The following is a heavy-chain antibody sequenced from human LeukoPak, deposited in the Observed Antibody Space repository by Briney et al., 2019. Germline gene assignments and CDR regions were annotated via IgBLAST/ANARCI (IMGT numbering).Heavy chain of an antibody. CDR1: GFTFSNYA. V-gene: IGHV3-23*01. CDR2: FSGSGVST. D-gene: IGHD5-24*01. Sequence: GGSLRLSCAASGFTFSNYAVSWVRQAPGKGLEWVSAFSGSGVSTYYADSVKGRFTISRDNSKNTLYLQMNSLRAEATAVNYCAKAGSMATPTPYYFDYWGQGTLVTVSS. J-gene: IGHJ4*02. CDR3: AKAGSMATPTPYYFDY.